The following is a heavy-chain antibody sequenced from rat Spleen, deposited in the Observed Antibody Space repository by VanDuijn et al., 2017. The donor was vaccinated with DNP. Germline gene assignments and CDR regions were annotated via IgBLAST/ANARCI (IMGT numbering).Heavy chain of an antibody. V-gene: IGHV5-46*01. J-gene: IGHJ2*01. Sequence: EVQLVESGGGLVQPGRSMKLSCAASGFTFSSFPMAWVRQAPTKGLEWVATISTSGGSTYYRDSVKGRFTISRDNAKSTLYLQMNSLRSEDTATYYCTREAIAAISTLDYWGQGVMVTVSS. CDR1: GFTFSSFP. CDR3: TREAIAAISTLDY. CDR2: ISTSGGST. D-gene: IGHD1-2*01.